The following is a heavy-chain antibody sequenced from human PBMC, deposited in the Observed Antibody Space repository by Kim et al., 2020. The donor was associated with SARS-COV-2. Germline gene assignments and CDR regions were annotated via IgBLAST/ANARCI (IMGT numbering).Heavy chain of an antibody. D-gene: IGHD3-10*01. Sequence: GGSLRLSCTASGFTFGDYAMSWFRQAPGKGLEWVGFIRSKAYGGTTEYAASVKGRFTISRDDSKSIAYLQMNSLKTEDTAVYYCTRSTYYYGSGSYWSYWGQGTLVTVYS. CDR2: IRSKAYGGTT. CDR1: GFTFGDYA. J-gene: IGHJ4*02. CDR3: TRSTYYYGSGSYWSY. V-gene: IGHV3-49*03.